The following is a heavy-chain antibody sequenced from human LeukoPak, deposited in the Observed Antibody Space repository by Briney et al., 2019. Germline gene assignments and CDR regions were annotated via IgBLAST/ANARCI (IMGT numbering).Heavy chain of an antibody. CDR3: ARREPSGRYYIN. D-gene: IGHD1-26*01. V-gene: IGHV3-53*01. CDR1: GFTVSSNY. J-gene: IGHJ4*02. Sequence: PGGSLRLSCAASGFTVSSNYMSWVRQAPGKGLEWVSVIYSSGSTYYADSVKGRFTISRDNSKNTLYLQMNSLRAGDTAVYYCARREPSGRYYINWGQGTLVTVSS. CDR2: IYSSGST.